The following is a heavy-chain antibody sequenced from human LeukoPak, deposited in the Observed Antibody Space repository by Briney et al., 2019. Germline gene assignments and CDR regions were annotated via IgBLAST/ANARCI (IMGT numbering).Heavy chain of an antibody. CDR1: GGCISSSSYY. CDR3: ARRGSGSYYYGMDV. D-gene: IGHD1-26*01. CDR2: IYYSGST. Sequence: SETLSLTCTVSGGCISSSSYYWGWILQPPGKGLEWIGNIYYSGSTYYNPSLKSRVTISVDTSKNQFSLKLTSVTAADTSVYYCARRGSGSYYYGMDVWGQGTTVTVSS. J-gene: IGHJ6*02. V-gene: IGHV4-39*01.